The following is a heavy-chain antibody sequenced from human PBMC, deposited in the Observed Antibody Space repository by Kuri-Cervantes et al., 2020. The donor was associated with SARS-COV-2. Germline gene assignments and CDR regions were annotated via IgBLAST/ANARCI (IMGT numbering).Heavy chain of an antibody. CDR3: AKAVRRIAAARYDFDY. D-gene: IGHD6-13*01. V-gene: IGHV1-69*05. Sequence: SVKVSCKASGGTFSSYAISWVRQAPGQGLEWMGGIIPIFGTANYAQKFQGRVTITTDESTSTAYMELSSLRSEDTAVYYCAKAVRRIAAARYDFDYWGQGTLVTVSS. CDR1: GGTFSSYA. J-gene: IGHJ4*02. CDR2: IIPIFGTA.